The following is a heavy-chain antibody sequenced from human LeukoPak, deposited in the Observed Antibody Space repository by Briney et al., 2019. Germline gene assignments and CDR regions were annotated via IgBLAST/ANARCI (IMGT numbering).Heavy chain of an antibody. CDR2: IYTSGST. V-gene: IGHV4-4*07. CDR1: GGSISSYY. D-gene: IGHD3-16*02. J-gene: IGHJ5*02. CDR3: ARNTYCYENNCDLRGHWFDP. Sequence: PSETLSLTCTVSGGSISSYYWSWIRQPAGKGLEWIGRIYTSGSTNYNPSLKSRVTISVDTSKNQFSLKLTSVTAADTAIYYCARNTYCYENNCDLRGHWFDPWGQGTLVIVAS.